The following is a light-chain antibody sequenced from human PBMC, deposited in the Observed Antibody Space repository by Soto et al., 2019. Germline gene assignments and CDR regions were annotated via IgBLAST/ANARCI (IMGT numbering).Light chain of an antibody. J-gene: IGLJ1*01. CDR2: EVS. Sequence: QSALTQPASVSGSPGQSITISCTGTSRDVGGYRYVSWYQHHPGTAPKLMIYEVSKRPSGVPDRFSGSKSGNTASLTISGLQAADEADYYCTLYTSENAYVFGTGTKLTVL. CDR1: SRDVGGYRY. V-gene: IGLV2-14*01. CDR3: TLYTSENAYV.